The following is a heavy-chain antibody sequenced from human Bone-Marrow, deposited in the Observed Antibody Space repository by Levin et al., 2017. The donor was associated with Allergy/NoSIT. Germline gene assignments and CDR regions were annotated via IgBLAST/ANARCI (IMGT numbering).Heavy chain of an antibody. CDR2: IYYSGST. V-gene: IGHV4-59*01. J-gene: IGHJ3*02. D-gene: IGHD3-10*01. Sequence: GSLRLSCTVSGGSISSYYWSWIRQPPGKGLEWIGYIYYSGSTNYNPSLKSRVTISVDTSKNQFSLKLSSVTAADTAVYYCARVTSTMVRGVIKQNAFDIWGQGTMVTVSS. CDR1: GGSISSYY. CDR3: ARVTSTMVRGVIKQNAFDI.